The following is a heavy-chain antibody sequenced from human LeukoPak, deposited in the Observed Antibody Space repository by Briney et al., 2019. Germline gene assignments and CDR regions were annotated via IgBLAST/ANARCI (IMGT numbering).Heavy chain of an antibody. J-gene: IGHJ4*02. D-gene: IGHD3-10*01. CDR1: GGTFSSYT. CDR3: ARAPRMGYCGSGSYYDADSINDY. V-gene: IGHV1-69*02. Sequence: ASVKVSCKASGGTFSSYTISWVRQAPGQGLEWMGRIIPILGIANYAQKFQGRVTITADKSTSTAYMELSSLRSEDTAVYYCARAPRMGYCGSGSYYDADSINDYWGQGTLVTVSS. CDR2: IIPILGIA.